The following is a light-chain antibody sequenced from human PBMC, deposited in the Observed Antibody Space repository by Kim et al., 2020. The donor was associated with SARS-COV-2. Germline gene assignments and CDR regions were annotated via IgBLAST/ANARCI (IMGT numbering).Light chain of an antibody. J-gene: IGKJ5*01. Sequence: DIVMTQTPLSLGITXGQPASISCKSSQSLLHSDGRTYLYWYLQKSGQSPQLLIYEVSTRFSGVPDRFSGSGSGTDFTLKISRVAAEDIGVYYCVQVLHLPITFGQGTRLEIK. V-gene: IGKV2-29*03. CDR2: EVS. CDR3: VQVLHLPIT. CDR1: QSLLHSDGRTY.